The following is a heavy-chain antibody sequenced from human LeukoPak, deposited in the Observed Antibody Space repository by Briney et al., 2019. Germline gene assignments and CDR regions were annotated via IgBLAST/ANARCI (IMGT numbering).Heavy chain of an antibody. CDR1: GYTFTSYD. CDR2: MNPNSGNT. CDR3: ARGRSRENWFDP. J-gene: IGHJ5*02. Sequence: ASVKVSCKASGYTFTSYDINWVRQATGQGLVWMGWMNPNSGNTGYAQKFQGRVTITRNTSISTAYMELSSLRSEDTAVYYCARGRSRENWFDPWGQGTLVTVSS. V-gene: IGHV1-8*03.